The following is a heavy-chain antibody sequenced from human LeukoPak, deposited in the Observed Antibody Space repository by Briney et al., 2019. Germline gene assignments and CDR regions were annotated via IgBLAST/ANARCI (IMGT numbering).Heavy chain of an antibody. CDR1: GFTFSSYW. CDR2: INTDGSRI. V-gene: IGHV3-74*01. Sequence: GGSLRLSCAATGFTFSSYWLHWVRQAPGKGLTWVSRINTDGSRINYADSVKGRFTSSRDNAKNTLYLQTNSLRVEDTAVYYCAATTCGGDCYSEYWGQGILVTVSS. J-gene: IGHJ4*02. CDR3: AATTCGGDCYSEY. D-gene: IGHD2-21*02.